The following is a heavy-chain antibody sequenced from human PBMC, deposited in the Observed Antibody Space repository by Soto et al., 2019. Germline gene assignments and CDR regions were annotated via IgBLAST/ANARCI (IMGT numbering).Heavy chain of an antibody. J-gene: IGHJ3*02. CDR2: ISTTSRYI. CDR3: AREGDDYGDYKRAFDI. D-gene: IGHD4-17*01. V-gene: IGHV3-21*01. CDR1: GFTFRSYS. Sequence: EVQLVESGGGLVKPGGSLRLSCEASGFTFRSYSMNWVRQAPGKGLEWVSSISTTSRYIYYGDSVKGRFTISRDNAKKSLFLEMNSLRAEDTAICYCAREGDDYGDYKRAFDIWGQGTTVTVSS.